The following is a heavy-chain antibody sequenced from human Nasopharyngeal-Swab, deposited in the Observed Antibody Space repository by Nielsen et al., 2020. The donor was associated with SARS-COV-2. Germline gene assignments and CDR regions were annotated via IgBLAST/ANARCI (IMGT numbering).Heavy chain of an antibody. CDR1: GGSLSSGSYY. Sequence: SETLSLTCTVSGGSLSSGSYYWSWIPQPPGKGLEWIRYTYYSGSTNYNPTLKSRVTISVDTSKNQFSLKLSSVTAADTAVYYCARGYSYGSYYYYYMDVWGKGTTVTVSS. V-gene: IGHV4-61*01. D-gene: IGHD5-18*01. CDR3: ARGYSYGSYYYYYMDV. CDR2: TYYSGST. J-gene: IGHJ6*03.